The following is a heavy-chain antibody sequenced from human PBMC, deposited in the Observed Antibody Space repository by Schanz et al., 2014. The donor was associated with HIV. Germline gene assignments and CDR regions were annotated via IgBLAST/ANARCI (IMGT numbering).Heavy chain of an antibody. V-gene: IGHV1-8*01. CDR1: GYTFIDYY. D-gene: IGHD2-2*03. CDR2: INPNSGNT. CDR3: AREVDIVVVPAAIVGWFDP. J-gene: IGHJ5*02. Sequence: VQLVQSGAEVKEPGASVKVSCKASGYTFIDYYVHWVRQAPGQGLEWMGWINPNSGNTGYAQKFQGRVTMTRNTSISTAYMELSSLRSEDTAVYYCAREVDIVVVPAAIVGWFDPWGQGTLVTVSS.